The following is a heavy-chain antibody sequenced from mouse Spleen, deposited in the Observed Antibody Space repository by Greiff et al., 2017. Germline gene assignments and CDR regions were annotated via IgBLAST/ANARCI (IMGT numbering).Heavy chain of an antibody. Sequence: EVKLVESGGGLVKPGGSLKLSCAASGFTFSSYAMSWVRQTPEKRLEWVATISSGGSYTYYPDSVKGRFTISRDNAKNTLYLQMSSLRSEDTAMYYCATYYRYDGFAYWGQGTLVTVSA. J-gene: IGHJ3*01. CDR3: ATYYRYDGFAY. CDR1: GFTFSSYA. V-gene: IGHV5-9-1*01. CDR2: ISSGGSYT. D-gene: IGHD2-14*01.